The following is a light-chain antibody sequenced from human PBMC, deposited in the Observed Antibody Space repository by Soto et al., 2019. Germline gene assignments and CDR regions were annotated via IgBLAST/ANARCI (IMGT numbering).Light chain of an antibody. CDR1: QSVLYNSNNKNY. Sequence: IVMTQSPDSLAVSLGERATINCKSSQSVLYNSNNKNYLAWYQQKPGQAPKMLIYWASTRESGVPDRFSGSGSGTNFTLTVSSLQAEDVAVYYCQQYRSSPFTFGPGTKVDIK. J-gene: IGKJ3*01. CDR3: QQYRSSPFT. V-gene: IGKV4-1*01. CDR2: WAS.